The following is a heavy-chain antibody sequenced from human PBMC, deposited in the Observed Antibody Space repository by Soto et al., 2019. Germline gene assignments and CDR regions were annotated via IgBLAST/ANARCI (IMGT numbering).Heavy chain of an antibody. CDR1: GFTFDSYA. Sequence: GSLRLSCAASGFTFDSYAMSWVRQAPGKGLEWFSAISGSGAGTYYADSVRGRFTISRDNSGNTVYLQMNSLRAEDTALYFCAKGSSSSRPYYFDYWGQGTLVTVSS. CDR2: ISGSGAGT. J-gene: IGHJ4*02. D-gene: IGHD2-2*01. V-gene: IGHV3-23*01. CDR3: AKGSSSSRPYYFDY.